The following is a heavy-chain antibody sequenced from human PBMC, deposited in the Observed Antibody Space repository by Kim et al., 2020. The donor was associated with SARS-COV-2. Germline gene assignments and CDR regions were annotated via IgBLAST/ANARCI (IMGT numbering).Heavy chain of an antibody. D-gene: IGHD1-26*01. V-gene: IGHV3-23*01. J-gene: IGHJ4*02. CDR3: AKVTWDGQDDY. CDR1: GFTFSSYA. Sequence: GGSLRLSCAASGFTFSSYAMSWVRQAPGKGLEWVSAISDNGGGTYYGDSVKGRFTISRDNSKNTLYLQMNSLRAEDTAVYYCAKVTWDGQDDYWGQGTLVTVSS. CDR2: ISDNGGGT.